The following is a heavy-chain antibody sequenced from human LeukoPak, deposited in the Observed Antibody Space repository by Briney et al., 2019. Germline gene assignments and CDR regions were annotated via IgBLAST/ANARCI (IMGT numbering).Heavy chain of an antibody. Sequence: GGSLRLSCAASGFTFSNAWMSWVRQAPGKGLEWVGRIKSKTDVGTTDYAAPVKGRFTISRDDSKTTLYLQMNSLKTEDTAVYYCTTDNLEPYDCWGQGTLVTVSS. CDR3: TTDNLEPYDC. CDR1: GFTFSNAW. CDR2: IKSKTDVGTT. D-gene: IGHD1-1*01. V-gene: IGHV3-15*01. J-gene: IGHJ4*02.